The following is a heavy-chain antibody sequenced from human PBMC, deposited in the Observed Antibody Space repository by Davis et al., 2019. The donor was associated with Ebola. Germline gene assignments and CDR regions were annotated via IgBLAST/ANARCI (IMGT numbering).Heavy chain of an antibody. V-gene: IGHV4-38-2*02. CDR2: IYHTGIT. J-gene: IGHJ2*01. CDR3: ARMDTSDWYWYFDL. CDR1: GSSISNGFY. D-gene: IGHD3-22*01. Sequence: PSETLSLTGSVPGSSISNGFYWSSIRQPPGKWLEWIGTIYHTGITYYNPSLKSRVTMSIATSKNQFPLNLISVTVADTAMYYCARMDTSDWYWYFDLWGRGTLVTVSS.